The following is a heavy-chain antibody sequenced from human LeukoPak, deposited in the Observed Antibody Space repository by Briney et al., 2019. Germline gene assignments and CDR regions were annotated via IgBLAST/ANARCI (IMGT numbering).Heavy chain of an antibody. CDR2: ISSSGSTI. Sequence: GGSLRLSCAASGFTFSDYYMSWIRQAPGKGLEWVSYISSSGSTIYYADSVKGRFTISRDNAKNSLYLQMNSLRAEDTAVYYCAKGRTIIGLALPRYYFDFWGQGTLVTVSS. V-gene: IGHV3-11*01. CDR3: AKGRTIIGLALPRYYFDF. CDR1: GFTFSDYY. D-gene: IGHD3/OR15-3a*01. J-gene: IGHJ4*02.